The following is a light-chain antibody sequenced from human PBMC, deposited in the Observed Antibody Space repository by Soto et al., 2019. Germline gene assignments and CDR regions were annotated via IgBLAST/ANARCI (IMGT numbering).Light chain of an antibody. CDR2: DAS. CDR3: QQFQSYALT. Sequence: AIQLTQSPSSLSASVGDRVTITCRASQGISSALALYQHKPGRAPRLLIYDASSLQSGVPSRFSGSGSGTDFTLTISSLQPEDFATYYCQQFQSYALTFGGGTKLEIK. V-gene: IGKV1-13*02. CDR1: QGISSA. J-gene: IGKJ4*01.